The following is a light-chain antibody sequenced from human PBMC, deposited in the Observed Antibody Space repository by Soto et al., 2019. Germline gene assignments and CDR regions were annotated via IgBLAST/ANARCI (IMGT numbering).Light chain of an antibody. CDR2: WAS. J-gene: IGKJ1*01. V-gene: IGKV4-1*01. CDR3: QQYFNTPWT. Sequence: DIVMTQSPDSPAVSLGERATINCKSSQSLFYSSNNKDYLAWYQQKPGQPPRLLIYWASTRESGVPERFSGSGSGTYFTLTVSSLQAEDVAVYYCQQYFNTPWTFGQGTKVEIK. CDR1: QSLFYSSNNKDY.